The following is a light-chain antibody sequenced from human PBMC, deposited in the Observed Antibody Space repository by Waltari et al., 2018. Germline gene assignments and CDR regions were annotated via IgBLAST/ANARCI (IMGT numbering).Light chain of an antibody. J-gene: IGKJ2*01. CDR1: QSISSY. CDR3: QHSYSSPYT. CDR2: AAS. Sequence: DIQITQSPSSLSASVGDKVPITCRPSQSISSYVYWYQQKPGKAPKILIYAASSLQRWVPSRFSGSGSGTDFTLTISSLQPEDFATYYCQHSYSSPYTFGQGTKLEIK. V-gene: IGKV1-39*01.